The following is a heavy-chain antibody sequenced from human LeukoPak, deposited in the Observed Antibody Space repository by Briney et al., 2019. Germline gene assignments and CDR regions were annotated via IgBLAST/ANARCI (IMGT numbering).Heavy chain of an antibody. V-gene: IGHV3-23*01. D-gene: IGHD6-13*01. CDR1: GFTFSSYW. CDR2: ISGSGGST. CDR3: AKSGSSWYYFDY. J-gene: IGHJ4*02. Sequence: GGSLRLSCAASGFTFSSYWFHWVRQAPGTGLEWVSSISGSGGSTFYADSVMGRFTISRDNSRNTLHLQMDSLRAEDTAVYYCAKSGSSWYYFDYWGQGTLVTVSS.